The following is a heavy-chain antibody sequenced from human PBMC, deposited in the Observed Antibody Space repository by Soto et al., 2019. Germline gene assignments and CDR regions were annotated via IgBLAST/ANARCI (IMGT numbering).Heavy chain of an antibody. Sequence: ASVKVSCKASGYTFTSYDINWVRQATGQGLEWMGWMNPNSGNTGYAQKFQGRVTMTRNTSISTAYMELSSLRSEDTAVYYCARGLLLWFGEYSPRNYYYYGMDVWGQGTTVTVSS. CDR2: MNPNSGNT. D-gene: IGHD3-10*01. J-gene: IGHJ6*02. CDR3: ARGLLLWFGEYSPRNYYYYGMDV. CDR1: GYTFTSYD. V-gene: IGHV1-8*01.